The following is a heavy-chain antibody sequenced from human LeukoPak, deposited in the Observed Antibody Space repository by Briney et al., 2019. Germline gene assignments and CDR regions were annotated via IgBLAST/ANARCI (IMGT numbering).Heavy chain of an antibody. Sequence: SETLSLTCTVSGYSISSGYYWGWIRQPPGKGLEWIGSIYHSGSTYYNPSLKSRVTISVDTSKNQFSLKLSSVTAADTAVYYCARVVVVPAAIDYYYYMDVWGKGTTVTVSS. CDR2: IYHSGST. CDR1: GYSISSGYY. J-gene: IGHJ6*03. CDR3: ARVVVVPAAIDYYYYMDV. V-gene: IGHV4-38-2*02. D-gene: IGHD2-2*01.